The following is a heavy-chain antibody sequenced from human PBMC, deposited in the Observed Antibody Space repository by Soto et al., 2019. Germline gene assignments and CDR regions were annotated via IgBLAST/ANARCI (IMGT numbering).Heavy chain of an antibody. CDR1: GYTLTGYY. CDR3: ARVSAAGPLDY. J-gene: IGHJ4*02. Sequence: GASVKVSCKASGYTLTGYYMHWVRQAPGQGLEWMGWINPNSGGTNYAQKFQGWVTMTRDTSISTAYMELSRLRSDDTAVYYCARVSAAGPLDYWGQGTLVTVSS. CDR2: INPNSGGT. V-gene: IGHV1-2*04. D-gene: IGHD6-13*01.